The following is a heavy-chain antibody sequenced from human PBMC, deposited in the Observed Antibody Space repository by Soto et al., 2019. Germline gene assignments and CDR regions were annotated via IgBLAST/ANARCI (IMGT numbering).Heavy chain of an antibody. CDR1: GFNFTSYA. V-gene: IGHV1-58*01. CDR3: AARLRLGELSLSAFDY. D-gene: IGHD3-16*02. CDR2: IVVGSGNT. J-gene: IGHJ4*01. Sequence: GASVKVSCKASGFNFTSYAVQWVRQARGQRLEWIGWIVVGSGNTNYAQKFQERVTISRDMSTSTAYMELSSLRSEDTAVYYCAARLRLGELSLSAFDYWG.